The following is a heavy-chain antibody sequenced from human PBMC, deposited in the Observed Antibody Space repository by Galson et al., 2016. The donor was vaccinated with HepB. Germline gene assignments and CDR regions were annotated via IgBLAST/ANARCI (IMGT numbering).Heavy chain of an antibody. J-gene: IGHJ6*02. D-gene: IGHD4-17*01. V-gene: IGHV4-59*08. CDR3: ARHAPHGDYLLYGMDV. Sequence: SETLSLTCTVSGDSMVNHYWSWIRQPPGKGLEWIEYSHYSGSANYNPSLKGRVTISLDTSKNQFSLKLDSVTAADTGVYYGARHAPHGDYLLYGMDVWGHGTTVTVSS. CDR2: SHYSGSA. CDR1: GDSMVNHY.